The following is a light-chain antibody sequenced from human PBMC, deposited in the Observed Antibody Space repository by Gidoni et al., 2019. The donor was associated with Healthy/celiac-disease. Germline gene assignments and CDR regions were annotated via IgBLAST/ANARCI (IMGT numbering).Light chain of an antibody. CDR1: QGISSY. Sequence: AIRMTQSPSSFSASTGDRVTITCRASQGISSYLAWYQQKPGTAPKLLIYAASTLQSGVPSRFSGSGSGTAFTLTISCLQSEDFATYYCQQYSSYPQTFGQGTKLEIK. CDR3: QQYSSYPQT. V-gene: IGKV1-8*01. CDR2: AAS. J-gene: IGKJ2*01.